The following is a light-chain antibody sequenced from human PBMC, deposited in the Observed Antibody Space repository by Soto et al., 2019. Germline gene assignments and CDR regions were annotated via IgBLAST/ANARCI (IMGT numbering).Light chain of an antibody. J-gene: IGKJ2*03. CDR1: QSVSSKY. Sequence: EIVLTQSPGTLSLSPGERATLSCRASQSVSSKYLAWYQQKPGQAPRVLIYGTSIRASGVPERFSGGGSGTDFTLTINGVEPEDFAMYYCQQYGTARFSFGQGTKVDIK. CDR2: GTS. V-gene: IGKV3-20*01. CDR3: QQYGTARFS.